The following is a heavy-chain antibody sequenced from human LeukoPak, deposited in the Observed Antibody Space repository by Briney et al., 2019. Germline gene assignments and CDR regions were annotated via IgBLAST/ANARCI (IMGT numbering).Heavy chain of an antibody. J-gene: IGHJ6*03. CDR2: ISGSGGST. CDR1: GFTFSSYA. Sequence: GGSLRLSCAASGFTFSSYAMRWVRQAPGKGLEWVSAISGSGGSTYYADSVKGRFTISRDNSKNTLYLQMNSLRAEDTAVYYCASRYCSGGSCPYYYYYYMDVWGKGTTVTVSS. CDR3: ASRYCSGGSCPYYYYYYMDV. V-gene: IGHV3-23*01. D-gene: IGHD2-15*01.